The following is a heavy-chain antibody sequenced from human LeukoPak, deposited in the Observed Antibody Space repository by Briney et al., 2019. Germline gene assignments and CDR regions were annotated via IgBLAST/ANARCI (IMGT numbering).Heavy chain of an antibody. CDR1: GGSISSGGYY. CDR2: IYYSGST. D-gene: IGHD4-11*01. V-gene: IGHV4-61*08. Sequence: PSETLSLTCTVSGGSISSGGYYWSWIRQPPGKGLEWIGYIYYSGSTNYNPSLKSRVTISVDTSKNQFSLKLSSVTAADTAVYYCARRGARGTVTYRYWGQGTLVTVSS. CDR3: ARRGARGTVTYRY. J-gene: IGHJ4*02.